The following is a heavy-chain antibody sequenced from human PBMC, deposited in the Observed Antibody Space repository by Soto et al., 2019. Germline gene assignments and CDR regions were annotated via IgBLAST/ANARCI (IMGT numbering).Heavy chain of an antibody. Sequence: ASVKVSCKASGYTFTSYGISWVRQAPGQGLEWMGWISAYNGNTNYAQKLQGRVTMTTDTSTSTAYMELSSLRSEDTAVYYCARVGGAYDFWSGYWSYFDYWGQGTLVTVSS. CDR1: GYTFTSYG. D-gene: IGHD3-3*01. CDR3: ARVGGAYDFWSGYWSYFDY. CDR2: ISAYNGNT. J-gene: IGHJ4*02. V-gene: IGHV1-18*01.